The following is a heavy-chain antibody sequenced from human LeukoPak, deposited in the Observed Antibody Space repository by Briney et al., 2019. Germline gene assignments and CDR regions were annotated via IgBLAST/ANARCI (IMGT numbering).Heavy chain of an antibody. CDR2: IYYTGST. CDR1: GGSISSYY. D-gene: IGHD6-13*01. CDR3: ARLDGYSSSWYVNY. V-gene: IGHV4-59*01. J-gene: IGHJ4*02. Sequence: SETLSLTCTVSGGSISSYYWSWIRQPPGKGLEWIGYIYYTGSTNYNPSLRGRVTISVDTSKNQFSLKLSSVTAADTAVYYCARLDGYSSSWYVNYWGQGSLVTVSS.